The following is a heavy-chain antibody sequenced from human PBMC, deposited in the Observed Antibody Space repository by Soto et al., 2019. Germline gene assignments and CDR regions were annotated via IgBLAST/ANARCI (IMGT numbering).Heavy chain of an antibody. D-gene: IGHD6-13*01. Sequence: GASVKVSCKASGYTFTSYDINLVRQATGQGLEWMGWMNPNSGNTGYAQKFQGRVTMTRNTSISTAYMELSSLRSEDTAVYYCARRGYSSSWYYYYYYGMEVWGQGTTVTVSS. CDR1: GYTFTSYD. J-gene: IGHJ6*01. CDR2: MNPNSGNT. CDR3: ARRGYSSSWYYYYYYGMEV. V-gene: IGHV1-8*01.